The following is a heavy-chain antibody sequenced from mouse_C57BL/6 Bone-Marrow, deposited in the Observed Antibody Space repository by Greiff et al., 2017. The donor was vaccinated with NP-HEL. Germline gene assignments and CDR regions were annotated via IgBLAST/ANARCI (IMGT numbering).Heavy chain of an antibody. D-gene: IGHD1-1*01. J-gene: IGHJ2*01. CDR2: INPSSGYT. V-gene: IGHV1-4*01. CDR1: GYTFTSYT. CDR3: ARGGFLITTHY. Sequence: VQLQESGAELARPGASVKMSCKASGYTFTSYTMHWVKQRPGQGLEWIGYINPSSGYTKYNQKFKDKATLTADKSSSTAYMQLSSLTSEDSAGYYCARGGFLITTHYWGQGTTLTVSS.